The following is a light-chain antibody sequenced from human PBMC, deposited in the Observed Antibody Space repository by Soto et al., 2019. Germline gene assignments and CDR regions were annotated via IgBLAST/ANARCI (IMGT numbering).Light chain of an antibody. J-gene: IGKJ5*01. CDR2: GAS. V-gene: IGKV3-20*01. CDR1: QSVSSSY. CDR3: QQYNEWPRT. Sequence: DIVLTQSPDTLSLSPGERATLSCRASQSVSSSYLAWYQQKPGQAPRLLIYGASSRATGIPDRFSGSGSGTEFTLTICSLQSEDFAVYYCQQYNEWPRTFGQGTRLEIK.